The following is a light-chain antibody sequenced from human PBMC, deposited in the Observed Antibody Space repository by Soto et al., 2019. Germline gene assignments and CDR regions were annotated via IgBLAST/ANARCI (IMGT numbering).Light chain of an antibody. CDR1: SSVVGSYNL. CDR3: CSNSGSSTYV. V-gene: IGLV2-23*01. Sequence: QSVLTQPASVSRSPGQSITISCTGTSSVVGSYNLVSWYQQHPGKAPKLMIYEGSKRPSGVSNRFSGSKSGNTASLTISGLQAEDEADYYCCSNSGSSTYVFGTGTKVTV. J-gene: IGLJ1*01. CDR2: EGS.